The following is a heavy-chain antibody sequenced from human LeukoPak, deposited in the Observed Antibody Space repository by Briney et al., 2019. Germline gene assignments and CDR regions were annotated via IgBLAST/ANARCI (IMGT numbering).Heavy chain of an antibody. V-gene: IGHV4-34*01. Sequence: PSETLSLTCAVYGGSFSGYYWSWIRQPPGKGLEWIGEINHSGSTNYNPSLKSRVTISVDTSKNQFSLKLSSVTAADTALYYCARGPYGGSSPFDYWGQGTLVTVSS. CDR3: ARGPYGGSSPFDY. CDR2: INHSGST. CDR1: GGSFSGYY. J-gene: IGHJ4*02. D-gene: IGHD4/OR15-4a*01.